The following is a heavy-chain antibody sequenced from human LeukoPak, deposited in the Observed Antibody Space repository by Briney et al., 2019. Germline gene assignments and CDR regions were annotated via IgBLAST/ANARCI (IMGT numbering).Heavy chain of an antibody. CDR3: ARGTYCGGACPPGIDV. CDR2: INPNSGGT. Sequence: VASVKVSCKASGYTFTGYYMHWVRQAPGQGLEWMGWINPNSGGTNYAQKFQGRVTMTRDTSISTAYMELSRLRSDDTAVYYCARGTYCGGACPPGIDVWGKGTTVTVSS. CDR1: GYTFTGYY. D-gene: IGHD2-21*01. V-gene: IGHV1-2*02. J-gene: IGHJ6*03.